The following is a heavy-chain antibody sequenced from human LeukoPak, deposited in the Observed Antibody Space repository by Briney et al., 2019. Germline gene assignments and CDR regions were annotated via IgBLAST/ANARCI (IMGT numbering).Heavy chain of an antibody. CDR3: ARGASGWYWLDY. V-gene: IGHV4-59*01. CDR2: IYYTGST. J-gene: IGHJ4*02. D-gene: IGHD6-19*01. Sequence: PSETLSLTCTVSGGSISSYNWNWIRQSPGKGLEWIGNIYYTGSTNYNPSFKGRVTISVDTSKNQFSLRLTSVTAADTAVFYCARGASGWYWLDYWGRGTPVTVSS. CDR1: GGSISSYN.